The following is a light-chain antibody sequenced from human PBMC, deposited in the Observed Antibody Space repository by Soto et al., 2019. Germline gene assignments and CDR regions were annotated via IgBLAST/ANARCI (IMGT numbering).Light chain of an antibody. V-gene: IGLV2-14*01. CDR2: EVS. Sequence: SALTQPASVSGSPGQSITISCTGSSNDIGAYKYVSWYQQYPGKSPKLIIFEVSKRPSGVSNRFSGAKSGNTASLTIAGLQAEDEADYHCSSYTTGSTLYVFGGGTKLTVL. CDR3: SSYTTGSTLYV. J-gene: IGLJ1*01. CDR1: SNDIGAYKY.